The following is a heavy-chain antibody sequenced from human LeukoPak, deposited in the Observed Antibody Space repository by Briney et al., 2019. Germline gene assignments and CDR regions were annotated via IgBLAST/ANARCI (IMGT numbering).Heavy chain of an antibody. Sequence: PGGSLRLSCAASGFTFSSYAMSWVRQAPGKGLEWVAVISYDGKNNYYAASVKGRFTISRDNSKNTLYLQMNNLRAEDTAVYYCARAAHFYSNGFDIWGQGTMVAVSS. CDR1: GFTFSSYA. V-gene: IGHV3-30*04. D-gene: IGHD6-13*01. J-gene: IGHJ3*02. CDR2: ISYDGKNN. CDR3: ARAAHFYSNGFDI.